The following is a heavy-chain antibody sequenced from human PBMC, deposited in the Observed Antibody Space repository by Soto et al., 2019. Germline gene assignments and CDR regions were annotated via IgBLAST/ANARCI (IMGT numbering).Heavy chain of an antibody. Sequence: QVQLQESGPGLVKPSQTLSLTCTVTGGSISTVNYWWSWIRQSPDMGLEWIGHFYDGGSTYNNPSLESRVTMSVGTSKNQLSLTFSSVSAADTAVYYCARGPSGDKVDSWGQGTLDIVSS. V-gene: IGHV4-30-4*01. CDR2: FYDGGST. CDR3: ARGPSGDKVDS. D-gene: IGHD7-27*01. CDR1: GGSISTVNYW. J-gene: IGHJ4*02.